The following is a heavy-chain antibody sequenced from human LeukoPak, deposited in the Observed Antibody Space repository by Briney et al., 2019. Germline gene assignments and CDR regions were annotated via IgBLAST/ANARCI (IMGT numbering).Heavy chain of an antibody. D-gene: IGHD6-19*01. CDR2: IYTSGST. CDR3: ARDDSSGPVPNYYYYMDV. Sequence: SETLSLTCTVSGGSISSYYWSWIRQPAGKGLEWIGRIYTSGSTNYNPSLKSRVTMSVDTSKNQFSLKLSSVTAADMAVYYCARDDSSGPVPNYYYYMDVWGKGTTVTVSS. J-gene: IGHJ6*03. CDR1: GGSISSYY. V-gene: IGHV4-4*07.